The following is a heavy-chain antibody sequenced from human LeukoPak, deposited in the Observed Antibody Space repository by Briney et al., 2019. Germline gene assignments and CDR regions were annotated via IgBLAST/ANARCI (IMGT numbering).Heavy chain of an antibody. CDR2: ISSSGSTI. CDR1: GFTFSDYY. V-gene: IGHV3-11*01. J-gene: IGHJ4*02. CDR3: ARDFSSSWERVYYFDY. D-gene: IGHD6-13*01. Sequence: GGSLRLSCAASGFTFSDYYMSWIRQAPGKGLEWVSYISSSGSTIYYADSVKGRFTISRDNAKNSLYLQMNSLRAEDTAVYYCARDFSSSWERVYYFDYWGQGTLVTVSS.